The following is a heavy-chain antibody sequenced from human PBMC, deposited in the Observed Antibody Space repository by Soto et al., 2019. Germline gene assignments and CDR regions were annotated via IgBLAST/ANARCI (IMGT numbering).Heavy chain of an antibody. J-gene: IGHJ6*02. Sequence: ASVNVSCKASGYTFTSYDINWVRQATGQGLEWMGWMNPNSGNTGYAQKFQGRVTMTRNTSISTAYMELSSLRSEDTAVYYCARVPDRTYYDFWSGYYYYYGMDVWGQGTTVTVSS. D-gene: IGHD3-3*01. CDR1: GYTFTSYD. CDR2: MNPNSGNT. CDR3: ARVPDRTYYDFWSGYYYYYGMDV. V-gene: IGHV1-8*01.